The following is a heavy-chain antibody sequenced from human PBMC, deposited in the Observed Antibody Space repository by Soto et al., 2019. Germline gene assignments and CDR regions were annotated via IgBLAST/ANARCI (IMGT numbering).Heavy chain of an antibody. Sequence: ASVKVSCKASGYTFTSYDINWVRQATGQGLERMGWMNPNSGNTGYAQKFQGRVTMTRNTSISTAYMELSSLRSEDTAVYYCERGTGSYYDFWGGYSRGAFDIWGQGKMVTVSS. V-gene: IGHV1-8*01. CDR3: ERGTGSYYDFWGGYSRGAFDI. J-gene: IGHJ3*02. CDR2: MNPNSGNT. D-gene: IGHD3-3*01. CDR1: GYTFTSYD.